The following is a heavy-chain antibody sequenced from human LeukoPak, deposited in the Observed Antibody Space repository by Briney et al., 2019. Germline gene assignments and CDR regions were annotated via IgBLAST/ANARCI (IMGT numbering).Heavy chain of an antibody. Sequence: GGSLRLSCGDSGYTFTGYHMNWVRQAPGKGLEWVSTIDVSATDTYYPDSVKGRFTISRDDSKNMLYLQMNSLRGEDTAVYYCARSVRAAGKSPGFDFWGPGSLVTVSP. J-gene: IGHJ4*02. CDR1: GYTFTGYH. D-gene: IGHD6-13*01. CDR2: IDVSATDT. V-gene: IGHV3-23*05. CDR3: ARSVRAAGKSPGFDF.